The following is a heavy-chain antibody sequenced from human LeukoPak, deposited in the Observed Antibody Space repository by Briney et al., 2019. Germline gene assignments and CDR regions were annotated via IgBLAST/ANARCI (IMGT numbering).Heavy chain of an antibody. CDR1: GFTFSSYG. V-gene: IGHV3-30*02. CDR2: IRYDGSNK. CDR3: AKSKRADYYDSSGYHPFDY. J-gene: IGHJ4*02. Sequence: PGGSLRLSCAASGFTFSSYGMHWVRQAPGKGLEWVAFIRYDGSNKYYADSVKGRFTISRDNSKNTLYLQMNSLRAEDTAVYYCAKSKRADYYDSSGYHPFDYWGQGTLVTVSS. D-gene: IGHD3-22*01.